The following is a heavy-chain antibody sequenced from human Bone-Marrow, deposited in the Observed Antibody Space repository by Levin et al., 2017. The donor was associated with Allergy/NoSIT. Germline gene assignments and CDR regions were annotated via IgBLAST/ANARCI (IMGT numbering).Heavy chain of an antibody. CDR1: GFNFRNYG. CDR2: ISSNSKTI. CDR3: VRTSWGGPDY. Sequence: SCAASGFNFRNYGMNWVRQAPGKGLEWVSYISSNSKTIYYADSVKGRFTFSRDNAKNSLYLQMNSLTDDDTAVYYCVRTSWGGPDYWGQGTLVTVSS. D-gene: IGHD7-27*01. J-gene: IGHJ4*02. V-gene: IGHV3-48*02.